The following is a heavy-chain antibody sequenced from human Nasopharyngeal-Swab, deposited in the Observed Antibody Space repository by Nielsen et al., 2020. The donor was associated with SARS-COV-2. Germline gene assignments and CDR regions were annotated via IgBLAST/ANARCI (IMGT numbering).Heavy chain of an antibody. CDR2: IYYSGST. Sequence: SETLSLTCTVSGGSISSYYWSWIRQPPGKGLEWIGYIYYSGSTNYNPSLKSRVTISVDTSKNQFSLKLSSVTAADTAVYYCTGKGIADENMGVWGQGTTVTVSS. CDR1: GGSISSYY. V-gene: IGHV4-59*01. CDR3: TGKGIADENMGV. D-gene: IGHD6-13*01. J-gene: IGHJ6*02.